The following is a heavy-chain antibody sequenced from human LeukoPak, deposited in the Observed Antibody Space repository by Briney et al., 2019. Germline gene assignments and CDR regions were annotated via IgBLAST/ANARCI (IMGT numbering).Heavy chain of an antibody. J-gene: IGHJ4*02. CDR1: GFTFSSYA. CDR2: ISYDGSNK. D-gene: IGHD3-10*01. V-gene: IGHV3-30-3*01. Sequence: SGRSLRLSCAASGFTFSSYAMHWVRQAPGKGLEWVAVISYDGSNKYYADSVRGRFTISRDNSKNTLYLQMNSLRAEDTAVYYCAKDGDPSPNYYGSGSYQFDYWGQGTLVTVSS. CDR3: AKDGDPSPNYYGSGSYQFDY.